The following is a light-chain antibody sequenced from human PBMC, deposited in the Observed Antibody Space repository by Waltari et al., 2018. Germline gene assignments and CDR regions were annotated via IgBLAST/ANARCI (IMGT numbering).Light chain of an antibody. Sequence: QSVLTQPPSASGTPGQRVTISCSGISSNNGNNYVFWYQQLPGKAPKLLIYRNDQRPSGVPDRFSASKSVTSASLAIGGLRSEDEAIYHCAAWDNSLGRWVFGEGTKLTVL. CDR2: RND. V-gene: IGLV1-47*01. CDR1: SSNNGNNY. CDR3: AAWDNSLGRWV. J-gene: IGLJ3*02.